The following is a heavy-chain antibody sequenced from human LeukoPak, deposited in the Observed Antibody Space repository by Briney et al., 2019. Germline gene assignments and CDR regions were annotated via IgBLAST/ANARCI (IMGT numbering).Heavy chain of an antibody. D-gene: IGHD3-3*01. CDR1: GGSISSGGYY. V-gene: IGHV4-30-2*01. CDR2: IYHSGST. J-gene: IGHJ4*02. CDR3: ARGLDFWSAMLDY. Sequence: PSQTLSLTCTVSGGSISSGGYYWSWIRQPPGKGLEWIGYIYHSGSTYYNPSLKSRVTISVDRSKNQFSLKLSSVTAADTAVYYCARGLDFWSAMLDYWGQGTLVTVSS.